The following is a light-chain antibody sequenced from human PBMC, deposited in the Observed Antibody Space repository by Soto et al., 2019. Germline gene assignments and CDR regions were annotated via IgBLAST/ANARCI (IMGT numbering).Light chain of an antibody. CDR1: QSFSTS. Sequence: DVNLTQSPSTLSASVGDRVSITCRASQSFSTSLAWYQQKPGKAPKLLIYDVSSLKSGVPSRFSGSGFGTDFTLTISSLQSDDFATYYCQQYNNYLTFGPGTKVDIK. CDR3: QQYNNYLT. J-gene: IGKJ3*01. V-gene: IGKV1-5*01. CDR2: DVS.